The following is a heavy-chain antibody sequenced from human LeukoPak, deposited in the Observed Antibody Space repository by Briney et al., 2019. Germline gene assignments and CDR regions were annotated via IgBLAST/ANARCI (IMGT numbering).Heavy chain of an antibody. J-gene: IGHJ4*02. CDR1: GSTFTSYG. CDR2: ISACNGNT. D-gene: IGHD3-22*01. CDR3: ARRGYYDSCGYYNY. V-gene: IGHV1-18*01. Sequence: ASVTVSCKASGSTFTSYGISWVRQAPGQGLEWMGWISACNGNTNDGQKLQGRVTMTADTSTSTAYMELRSLRSDDTAVYYCARRGYYDSCGYYNYWGQGTLVSVSS.